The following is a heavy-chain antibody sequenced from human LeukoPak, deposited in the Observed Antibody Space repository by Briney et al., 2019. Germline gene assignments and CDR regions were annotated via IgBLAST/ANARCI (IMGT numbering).Heavy chain of an antibody. CDR2: IHYSGST. CDR3: AREAPICSGGTCYDY. Sequence: PSETLSLTCTVSGGSISSYYWSWIRQPPGKGLEWIGYIHYSGSTNYNPSLKSRVIISVDTSKNQFSLKLSSVTAADTAVYYCAREAPICSGGTCYDYWGQGILVTVSS. J-gene: IGHJ4*02. V-gene: IGHV4-59*01. D-gene: IGHD2-15*01. CDR1: GGSISSYY.